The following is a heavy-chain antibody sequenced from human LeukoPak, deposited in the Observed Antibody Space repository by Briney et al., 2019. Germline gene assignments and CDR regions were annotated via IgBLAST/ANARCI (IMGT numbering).Heavy chain of an antibody. D-gene: IGHD6-13*01. CDR1: GGSFSGYY. Sequence: SETLSLTRAVYGGSFSGYYRSWIRQPPGKGLEWIGEINHSGSTNYNPSLKSRVTISVDTSKNQFSLKLSSVTAADTAVYYCARGAALVGGAGMDDQYFQHWGQGTLVTVSS. J-gene: IGHJ1*01. CDR3: ARGAALVGGAGMDDQYFQH. CDR2: INHSGST. V-gene: IGHV4-34*01.